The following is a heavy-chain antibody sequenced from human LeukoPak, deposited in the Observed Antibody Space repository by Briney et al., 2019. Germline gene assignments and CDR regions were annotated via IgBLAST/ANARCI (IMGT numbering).Heavy chain of an antibody. V-gene: IGHV1-69*13. CDR2: IIPIFGTA. CDR3: ARGWDYDSGGRPTAYVY. Sequence: SVKVSCKASGGTFSSYAISWVRQAPGQGLEWMGGIIPIFGTANYAQKFQGRVTITADESTSTVYMELNSLKSEDTAVYYCARGWDYDSGGRPTAYVYWGQGTLVTVSS. CDR1: GGTFSSYA. J-gene: IGHJ4*02. D-gene: IGHD3-22*01.